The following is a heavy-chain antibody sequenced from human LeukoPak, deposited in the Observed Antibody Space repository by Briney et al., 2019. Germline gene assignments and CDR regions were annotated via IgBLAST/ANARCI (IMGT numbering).Heavy chain of an antibody. CDR1: GGXISSYY. D-gene: IGHD3-22*01. CDR2: IYYSGST. CDR3: ARGADSSGYYSIFYFDY. Sequence: SETLSLTCTVSGGXISSYYCNWIRQPPGKGLKWIGYIYYSGSTNYNPSLKSRVTISVDTSKNQFSLKLSSVTAADTAMYYCARGADSSGYYSIFYFDYWGQGTLVTVSS. V-gene: IGHV4-59*01. J-gene: IGHJ4*02.